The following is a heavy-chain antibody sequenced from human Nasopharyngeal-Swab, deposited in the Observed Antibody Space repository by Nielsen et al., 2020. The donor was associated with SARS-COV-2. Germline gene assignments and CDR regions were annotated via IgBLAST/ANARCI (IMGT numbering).Heavy chain of an antibody. CDR3: ARALTTYYDFWSGYYVFDY. CDR1: GGFISSYY. V-gene: IGHV4-59*13. J-gene: IGHJ4*02. CDR2: IYDSGST. D-gene: IGHD3-3*01. Sequence: SETLSLTCTVSGGFISSYYWSWIRQPPGKGLEWIGYIYDSGSTNYNPSLKSRVTISVDTSKNQFSLKLSSVTAADTAVYYCARALTTYYDFWSGYYVFDYWGQGTLVTVSS.